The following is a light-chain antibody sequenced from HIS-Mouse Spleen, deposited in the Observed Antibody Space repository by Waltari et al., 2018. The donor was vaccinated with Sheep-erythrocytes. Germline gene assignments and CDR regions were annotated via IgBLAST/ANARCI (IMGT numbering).Light chain of an antibody. Sequence: QSALTHPRPASGSPGQSVTISCTGTSRDDGGYNFGSWYQQHPGKAPKLMIYDVSKRPSGVPDRFSGSKSGNTASLTISGLQAEDEADYYCCSYAGSYNHVFATGTKVTVL. CDR1: SRDDGGYNF. CDR2: DVS. J-gene: IGLJ1*01. V-gene: IGLV2-11*01. CDR3: CSYAGSYNHV.